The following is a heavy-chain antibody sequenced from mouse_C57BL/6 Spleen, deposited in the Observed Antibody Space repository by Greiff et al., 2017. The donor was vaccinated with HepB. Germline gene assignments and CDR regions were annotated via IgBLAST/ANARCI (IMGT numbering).Heavy chain of an antibody. CDR1: GYTFTSYW. J-gene: IGHJ2*01. CDR3: ARAGYYKVYFDY. D-gene: IGHD2-12*01. Sequence: QVQLKQPGAELVMPGASVKLSCKASGYTFTSYWMHWVKQRPGQGLEWIGEIDPSDSYTNYNQKFKGKSTLTVDKSSSTAYMQLSSLTSEDSAVYYCARAGYYKVYFDYWGQGTTLTVSS. V-gene: IGHV1-69*01. CDR2: IDPSDSYT.